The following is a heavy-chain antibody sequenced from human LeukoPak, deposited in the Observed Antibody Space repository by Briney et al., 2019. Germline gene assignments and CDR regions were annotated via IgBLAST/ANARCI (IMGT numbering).Heavy chain of an antibody. Sequence: GRSLRLSCAASGFTFSSFGMHWVRQAPGKGLEWVAVIWYDGNNKYYADSVKGRFTISRDDSKNTLYLQMNSLRAEDTAVYYCARAFTSTGYYYVECWGQGTLVTVSS. V-gene: IGHV3-33*01. CDR3: ARAFTSTGYYYVEC. CDR2: IWYDGNNK. D-gene: IGHD3-22*01. CDR1: GFTFSSFG. J-gene: IGHJ4*02.